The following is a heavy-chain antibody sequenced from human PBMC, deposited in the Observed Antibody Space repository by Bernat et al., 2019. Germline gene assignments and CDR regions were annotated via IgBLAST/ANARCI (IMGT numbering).Heavy chain of an antibody. V-gene: IGHV6-1*01. CDR2: TYYRSKWYN. CDR1: GDSVSSNSAA. Sequence: QVQLQQSGPGLVKPSQTLSLTCAISGDSVSSNSAAWNWIRQSPSRGLEWLGRTYYRSKWYNDYAVSVKSRITINPDTSKNQFSLQLNSVTPEDTAVYYCARGYSSSWDSVTPPHHFDYWGQGTLVTVSS. J-gene: IGHJ4*02. CDR3: ARGYSSSWDSVTPPHHFDY. D-gene: IGHD6-13*01.